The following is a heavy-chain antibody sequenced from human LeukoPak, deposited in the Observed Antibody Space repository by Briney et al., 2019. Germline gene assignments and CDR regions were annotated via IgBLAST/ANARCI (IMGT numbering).Heavy chain of an antibody. V-gene: IGHV4-34*01. CDR3: ARPYYGDYMNGDY. Sequence: SEPLSLTCAVYGGPFSGYYWSWIRQPPGKGLEWIGEINHSGSTNYHPSLKSRVPISVDTSQNQFSLNLSSVTAADTAVYYCARPYYGDYMNGDYWGQGTLVTVSS. CDR1: GGPFSGYY. CDR2: INHSGST. D-gene: IGHD4-17*01. J-gene: IGHJ4*02.